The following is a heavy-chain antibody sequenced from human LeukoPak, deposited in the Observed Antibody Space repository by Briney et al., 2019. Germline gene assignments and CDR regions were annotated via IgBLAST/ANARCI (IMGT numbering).Heavy chain of an antibody. V-gene: IGHV2-70*11. CDR2: IDWDDAK. Sequence: SGPTLVNPTQTLTLTCTFSGFSLSTSGVGVGWIRQPPGKALEWLARIDWDDAKYYNTSLKTRLTISKDTSKNQVVLTMTNMDPVDTATYYCARIPEGGYSNNWYYFDYWGQGTLVTVSS. J-gene: IGHJ4*02. CDR1: GFSLSTSGVG. D-gene: IGHD6-13*01. CDR3: ARIPEGGYSNNWYYFDY.